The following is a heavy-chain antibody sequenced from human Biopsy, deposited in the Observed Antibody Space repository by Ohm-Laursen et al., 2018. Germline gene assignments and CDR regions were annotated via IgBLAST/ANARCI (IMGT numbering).Heavy chain of an antibody. J-gene: IGHJ4*02. D-gene: IGHD3-22*01. Sequence: SLRLSCAASGFIFSSYAMTWVRQAPGKGLEWVAVIWYDGSNKYYADSVKGRFTISRDDPKNTLYLQMNSLRAEDTAVYYCAREGDDSSGYTPHYFDYWGQGTLVTVSS. V-gene: IGHV3-33*08. CDR1: GFIFSSYA. CDR3: AREGDDSSGYTPHYFDY. CDR2: IWYDGSNK.